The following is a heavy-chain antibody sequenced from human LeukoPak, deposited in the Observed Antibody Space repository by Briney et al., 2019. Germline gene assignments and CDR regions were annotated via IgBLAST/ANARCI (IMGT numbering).Heavy chain of an antibody. V-gene: IGHV5-51*01. CDR1: GYSFTNHW. D-gene: IGHD3-3*01. Sequence: KPGESLKISCKASGYSFTNHWIAWVRQMPGKGLEWMGIIYPGDSDTRYSPSFQGQVTISADKSISTAYLQWSSLKASDTAMYYCARRRSTIFGVVTYDAFDIWGQGTMVTVSS. CDR2: IYPGDSDT. J-gene: IGHJ3*02. CDR3: ARRRSTIFGVVTYDAFDI.